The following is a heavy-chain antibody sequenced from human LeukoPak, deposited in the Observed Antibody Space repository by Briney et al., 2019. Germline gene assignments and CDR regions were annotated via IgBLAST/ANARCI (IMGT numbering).Heavy chain of an antibody. J-gene: IGHJ4*02. D-gene: IGHD1-26*01. CDR1: GFTFSSHG. CDR3: ARGGSYEEGLDY. V-gene: IGHV3-23*01. Sequence: GGSLRLSCAASGFTFSSHGMSWVRQAPGKGPEWVSAISGSGGSTYYADSVKGRFTISRDNSKNTLYLQMNSLRAEDTAVYYCARGGSYEEGLDYWGQGTLVTVSS. CDR2: ISGSGGST.